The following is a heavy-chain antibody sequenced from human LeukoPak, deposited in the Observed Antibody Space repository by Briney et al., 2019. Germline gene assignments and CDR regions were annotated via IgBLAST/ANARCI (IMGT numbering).Heavy chain of an antibody. D-gene: IGHD6-19*01. CDR1: GFTFSSYA. CDR2: ISYDGSNK. CDR3: ARDQNLYSSGWYGWFDP. J-gene: IGHJ5*02. Sequence: QAGGSLRLSCAASGFTFSSYAMHWVRQAPGKGLEWVAVISYDGSNKYYADSVKGRFTISRDNSKNTLYLQMNSLRAEDTAVYYCARDQNLYSSGWYGWFDPWGQGTLVTVSS. V-gene: IGHV3-30-3*01.